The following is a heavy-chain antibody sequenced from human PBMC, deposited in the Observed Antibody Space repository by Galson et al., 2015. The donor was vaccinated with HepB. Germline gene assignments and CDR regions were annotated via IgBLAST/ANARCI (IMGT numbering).Heavy chain of an antibody. Sequence: SVKVSCKASGYTFTSYGISWVRQAPGQGLEWMGWISAYNGNTNYAQKLQGRVTMTTDTSTSTAYMELRSLRSDDTAVYYCARDYEEDGSYSRGYWGQGTLVTVSS. D-gene: IGHD1-26*01. CDR3: ARDYEEDGSYSRGY. CDR2: ISAYNGNT. CDR1: GYTFTSYG. V-gene: IGHV1-18*04. J-gene: IGHJ4*02.